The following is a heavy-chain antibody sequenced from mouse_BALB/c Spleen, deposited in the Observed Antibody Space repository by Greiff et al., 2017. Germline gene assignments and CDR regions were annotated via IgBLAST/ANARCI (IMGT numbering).Heavy chain of an antibody. CDR1: GFTFSNYW. CDR3: TRLRLYFDY. CDR2: IRLKSNNYAT. D-gene: IGHD2-12*01. Sequence: EVKLMESGGGLVQPGGSMKLSCVASGFTFSNYWMNWVRQSPEKGLEWVAEIRLKSNNYATHYAESVKGRFTISRDDSKISVYLQMNNLRAEDTGIYYCTRLRLYFDYWGQGTTLTVSS. J-gene: IGHJ2*01. V-gene: IGHV6-6*02.